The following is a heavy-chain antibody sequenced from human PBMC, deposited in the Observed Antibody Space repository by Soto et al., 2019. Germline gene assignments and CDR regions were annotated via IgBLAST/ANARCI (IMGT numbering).Heavy chain of an antibody. CDR2: MYYSGST. V-gene: IGHV4-59*01. CDR1: GGSISSYY. Sequence: QVQLQESGPGLVKPSETLSLTCTVSGGSISSYYWCWIRQPPGKGLEWFGYMYYSGSTNYNPPRTSQHTMTVDTYQNRSSHKLSSVTAAGTAVYYCARSYSSYVFDWFDPWGQGTQVTVSS. CDR3: ARSYSSYVFDWFDP. D-gene: IGHD6-6*01. J-gene: IGHJ5*02.